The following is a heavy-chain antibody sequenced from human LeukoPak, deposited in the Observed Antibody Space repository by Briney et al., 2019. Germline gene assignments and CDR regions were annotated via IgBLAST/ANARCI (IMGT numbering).Heavy chain of an antibody. V-gene: IGHV1-69*01. CDR2: IIPIFGTA. CDR3: ARGYCSGGSCYSFDP. CDR1: GGTFSSYA. Sequence: ASVKVSCKASGGTFSSYAISWVRQAPGQGLEWMGGIIPIFGTANYAQKFQGRVTITADESTSTAYMELSSLRSEDTAVYYCARGYCSGGSCYSFDPWGQGTLVTVSS. D-gene: IGHD2-15*01. J-gene: IGHJ5*02.